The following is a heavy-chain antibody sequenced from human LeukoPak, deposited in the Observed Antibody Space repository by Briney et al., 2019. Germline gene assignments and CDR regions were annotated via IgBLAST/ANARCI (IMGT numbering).Heavy chain of an antibody. J-gene: IGHJ4*02. Sequence: EGSLRLSCVASGFTFRSYGMHWVRQAPGKGLEWVAVISYDGSNKYYVDSVKGRFTISRDNSKNTLYLQINSLRAEDTAVYYCAKMFTRVGGGVYWGQGTLVTVSS. CDR3: AKMFTRVGGGVY. CDR1: GFTFRSYG. V-gene: IGHV3-30*18. CDR2: ISYDGSNK. D-gene: IGHD1-26*01.